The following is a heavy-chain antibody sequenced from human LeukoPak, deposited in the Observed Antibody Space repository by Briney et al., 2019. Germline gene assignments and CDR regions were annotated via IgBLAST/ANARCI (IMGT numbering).Heavy chain of an antibody. CDR2: INPSGGST. V-gene: IGHV1-46*01. D-gene: IGHD3-10*01. CDR1: GYTFTSYY. CDR3: ARGYSSIGDYYGSHYYMGV. Sequence: GASVKVSCKASGYTFTSYYMHWVRQAPGQGLEWMGIINPSGGSTSYAQKFQGRVTMTRDMSTSTVYMELSSLRSEDTAVYYCARGYSSIGDYYGSHYYMGVWGKGTTVTVSS. J-gene: IGHJ6*03.